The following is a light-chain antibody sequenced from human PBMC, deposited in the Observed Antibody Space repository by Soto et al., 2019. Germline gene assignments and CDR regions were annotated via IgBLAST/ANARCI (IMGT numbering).Light chain of an antibody. CDR3: QQSNNWPKT. CDR1: QSVNSN. Sequence: EIVMTQSPATLSVSPGETATLSCRASQSVNSNLAWYQQKPGQAPMLLISDASTRAAGLPARFSGSGSGTEFTLTISSLQSEDFAVYFCQQSNNWPKTFGQGTKVEIK. V-gene: IGKV3-15*01. CDR2: DAS. J-gene: IGKJ1*01.